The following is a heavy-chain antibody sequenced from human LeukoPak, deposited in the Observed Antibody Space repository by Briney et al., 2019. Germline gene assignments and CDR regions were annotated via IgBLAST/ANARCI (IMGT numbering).Heavy chain of an antibody. D-gene: IGHD2-2*01. Sequence: GGSLRLSCAASGFTFSGSAMHWVRQASGKGLEWVGRIRSKANSYATAYAASVKGRFTISRDDSMNTAYLQMNSLKTEDTAVYYCSRGYCSSTSCLDLYYYYYMDVWGKGTTVTVSS. J-gene: IGHJ6*03. CDR1: GFTFSGSA. V-gene: IGHV3-73*01. CDR2: IRSKANSYAT. CDR3: SRGYCSSTSCLDLYYYYYMDV.